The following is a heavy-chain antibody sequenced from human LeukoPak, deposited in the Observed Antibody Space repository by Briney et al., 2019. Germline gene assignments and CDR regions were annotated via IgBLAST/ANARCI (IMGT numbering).Heavy chain of an antibody. D-gene: IGHD1-26*01. CDR2: ISISGDIV. V-gene: IGHV3-48*01. CDR3: ARDGVGADPGDAFDI. Sequence: GGSLRLSCAASGFTFSGASMNWVRQAPGKGLEWISYISISGDIVYYADSVKGRFTISRDSAKNSLWLQMNSLRAEDTAVYYCARDGVGADPGDAFDIWGQGTMVTVSS. CDR1: GFTFSGAS. J-gene: IGHJ3*02.